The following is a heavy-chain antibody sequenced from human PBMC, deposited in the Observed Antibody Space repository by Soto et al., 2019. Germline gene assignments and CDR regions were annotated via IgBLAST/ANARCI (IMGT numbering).Heavy chain of an antibody. D-gene: IGHD2-8*02. Sequence: SQTLPLTGIASADSISTNNNSWGWIRQPPGQGLEWIGLFYYSGSTHYNPSLKSRLTISVDTSKNQFSLKLTSVTAADTAVYYCARDKITGLFDYWGQGTLVT. V-gene: IGHV4-39*07. CDR3: ARDKITGLFDY. CDR2: FYYSGST. CDR1: ADSISTNNNS. J-gene: IGHJ4*02.